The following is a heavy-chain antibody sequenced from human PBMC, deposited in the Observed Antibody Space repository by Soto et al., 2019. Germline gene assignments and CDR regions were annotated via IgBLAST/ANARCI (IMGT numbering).Heavy chain of an antibody. Sequence: SVKVSCKASGGTFSSYAISWVRQAPGQGLEWMGGIIPIFGTANYAQKFQGRVTITADESTSTAYMELSSLRSEDTAVYYCARSDTYYYDSSGYSGDAFDIWGQGTMVTVSS. CDR1: GGTFSSYA. J-gene: IGHJ3*02. CDR2: IIPIFGTA. V-gene: IGHV1-69*13. CDR3: ARSDTYYYDSSGYSGDAFDI. D-gene: IGHD3-22*01.